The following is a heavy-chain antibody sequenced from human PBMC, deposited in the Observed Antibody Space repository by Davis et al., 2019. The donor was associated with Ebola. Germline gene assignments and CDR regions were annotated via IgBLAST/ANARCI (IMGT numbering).Heavy chain of an antibody. Sequence: PGGSLSLSCAASGFTFSSSVMHWVRQAPAKGLVWVAVTWYDGSNKYYADSVKGRFTISRDNSKNTLYLQMNSLRAEDTAVYYCARGGYCSGGSCYSSYYYYGMDVWGQGTTVTVSS. D-gene: IGHD2-15*01. CDR2: TWYDGSNK. CDR1: GFTFSSSV. CDR3: ARGGYCSGGSCYSSYYYYGMDV. V-gene: IGHV3-33*01. J-gene: IGHJ6*02.